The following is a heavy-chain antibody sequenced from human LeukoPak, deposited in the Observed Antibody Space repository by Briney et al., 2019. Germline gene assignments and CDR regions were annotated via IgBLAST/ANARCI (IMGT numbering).Heavy chain of an antibody. Sequence: PSETLSLTCTVSGGSISSSSYYWGWIRQPPGKGLEWIGSIYYSGSTYYNPSLKSRVTISVGTSKNQFSLKLSSVTAADTAVYYCARGFDDFWSGYYMDVWGKGTTVTVSS. CDR2: IYYSGST. D-gene: IGHD3-3*01. CDR3: ARGFDDFWSGYYMDV. V-gene: IGHV4-39*07. CDR1: GGSISSSSYY. J-gene: IGHJ6*03.